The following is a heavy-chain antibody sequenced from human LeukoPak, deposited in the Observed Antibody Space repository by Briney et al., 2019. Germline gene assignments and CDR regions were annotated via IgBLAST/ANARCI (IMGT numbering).Heavy chain of an antibody. CDR3: ARRRSGLFYFDY. D-gene: IGHD3-10*01. Sequence: ASVKLSCKASGYTFTSYGISWVRQAPGQGLEWMGWISAYNGNTNYAQKLQGRVTITTDTSTSTAYKELRSLRSDDTAVYYCARRRSGLFYFDYWGQGTLVTVSS. CDR1: GYTFTSYG. CDR2: ISAYNGNT. J-gene: IGHJ4*02. V-gene: IGHV1-18*01.